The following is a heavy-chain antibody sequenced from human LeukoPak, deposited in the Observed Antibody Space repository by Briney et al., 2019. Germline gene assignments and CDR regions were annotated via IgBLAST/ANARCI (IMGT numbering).Heavy chain of an antibody. D-gene: IGHD5-24*01. J-gene: IGHJ3*01. CDR2: IHYSGNT. V-gene: IGHV4-59*08. Sequence: SETLSLTCIVSGDSIRIYYWSWLPQSPGKGLECIGYIHYSGNTFANPALKSRVTISIDTPKNQFSLQLRSVTAEDTAVYCCARHADGYNSGFLDFWGPGTMVTVSS. CDR1: GDSIRIYY. CDR3: ARHADGYNSGFLDF.